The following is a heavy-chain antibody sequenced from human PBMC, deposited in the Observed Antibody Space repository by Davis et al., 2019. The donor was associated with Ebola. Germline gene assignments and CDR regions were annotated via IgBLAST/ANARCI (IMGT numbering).Heavy chain of an antibody. CDR2: INHSGST. V-gene: IGHV4-34*01. J-gene: IGHJ4*02. Sequence: SETLSLTCAVYGGSFSGYYWSWIRQPPGKGLEWIGEINHSGSTNYNPSPKSRVTISVDTSKNQFSLKLSSVTAADTAVYYCARSHYGSGSYYPLFDYWGQGTLVTVSS. CDR1: GGSFSGYY. D-gene: IGHD3-10*01. CDR3: ARSHYGSGSYYPLFDY.